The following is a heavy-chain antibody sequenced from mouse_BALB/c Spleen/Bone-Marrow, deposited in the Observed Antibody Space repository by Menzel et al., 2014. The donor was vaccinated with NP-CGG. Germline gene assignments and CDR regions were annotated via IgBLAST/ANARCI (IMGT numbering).Heavy chain of an antibody. CDR1: GFNIKDTY. Sequence: EVHLVESGAELVKPGASVKLSCTASGFNIKDTYMHWVKQRPEQGLEWIGKIDPANGNTKYDPKFQGKATITADTSSNTAYLQLSSLTSEDTAVYYCARFPFPYWGQGTLVTVSA. J-gene: IGHJ3*01. CDR2: IDPANGNT. V-gene: IGHV14-3*02. CDR3: ARFPFPY.